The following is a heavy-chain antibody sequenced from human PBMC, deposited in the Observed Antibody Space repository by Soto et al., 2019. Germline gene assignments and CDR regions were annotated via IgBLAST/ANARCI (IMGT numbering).Heavy chain of an antibody. J-gene: IGHJ4*02. CDR1: GFTFSNYA. CDR3: AKGGFGVVPLRD. D-gene: IGHD3-3*01. V-gene: IGHV3-23*01. Sequence: EVQLLESGGGLVQPGGSLRLSCAASGFTFSNYAMTWVRQAPGNGLDWVSAISSSGGSTSYADSVKGRFTISRDDSKNTLYLQMSSLRAEDTAMYYCAKGGFGVVPLRDWGQGTLVTVSS. CDR2: ISSSGGST.